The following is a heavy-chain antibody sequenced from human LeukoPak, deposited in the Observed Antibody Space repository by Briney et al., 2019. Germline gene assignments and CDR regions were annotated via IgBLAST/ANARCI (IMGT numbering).Heavy chain of an antibody. CDR2: IYHSGSA. J-gene: IGHJ5*02. CDR3: ARGLGTAAGTNS. Sequence: SETLSLTCAVSGGSITNSNWWNWLRQPPGKGREWIGEIYHSGSANYNPSLKSRVTISVHPSKDQFSLELTSVTAAATAVYYCARGLGTAAGTNSWGQGTLVTVSS. V-gene: IGHV4-4*02. D-gene: IGHD6-13*01. CDR1: GGSITNSNW.